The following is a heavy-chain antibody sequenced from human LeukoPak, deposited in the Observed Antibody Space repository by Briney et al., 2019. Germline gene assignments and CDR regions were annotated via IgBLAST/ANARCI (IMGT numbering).Heavy chain of an antibody. CDR3: ARWDSSGSYYTFGEYYGMDV. D-gene: IGHD3-10*01. CDR1: GFTFSSYE. V-gene: IGHV3-48*03. CDR2: ISSSGSTI. J-gene: IGHJ6*02. Sequence: GGSLRLSCAASGFTFSSYEMNWVRQAPGKGLEWVSYISSSGSTIYYADSVKGRFTISRDNAKNSLYLQMNSLRAEDTAVYYCARWDSSGSYYTFGEYYGMDVWGQGTTVTVSS.